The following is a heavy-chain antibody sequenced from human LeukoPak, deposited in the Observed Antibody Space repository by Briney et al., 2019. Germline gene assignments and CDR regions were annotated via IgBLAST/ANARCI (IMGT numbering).Heavy chain of an antibody. D-gene: IGHD2-21*01. Sequence: GGSLRLSCAASGFILSTYGMHWVRQAPGKGLEYVAAISSNGGSTYYANSVKGRFTISRDNSTNTLYLQMGSLRVEDMAVYYCARWPGAYDCWGQGVLVTVSS. CDR2: ISSNGGST. J-gene: IGHJ4*02. CDR3: ARWPGAYDC. CDR1: GFILSTYG. V-gene: IGHV3-64*01.